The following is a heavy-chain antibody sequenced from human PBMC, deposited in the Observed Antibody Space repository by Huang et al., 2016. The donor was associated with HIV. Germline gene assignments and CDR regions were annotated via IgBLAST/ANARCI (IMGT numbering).Heavy chain of an antibody. V-gene: IGHV1-3*01. J-gene: IGHJ3*01. CDR2: INAGNGHT. Sequence: QVQLVQSGAEVKKPGASVKVSCKASGYTFTIYAIHWVRQAPGQRLEWMGGINAGNGHTKYSQKCQGRVTITRDTSASTAYMELTSLRSEDTAVYYCVRGDNPNSGGLDASDVWGQGTMVTVSS. D-gene: IGHD6-19*01. CDR1: GYTFTIYA. CDR3: VRGDNPNSGGLDASDV.